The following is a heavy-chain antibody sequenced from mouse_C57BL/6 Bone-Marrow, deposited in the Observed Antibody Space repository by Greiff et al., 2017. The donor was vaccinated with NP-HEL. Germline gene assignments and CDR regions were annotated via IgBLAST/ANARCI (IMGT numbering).Heavy chain of an antibody. D-gene: IGHD2-10*02. CDR2: FYPGSGSI. CDR3: ARHEEAYDHGGYFDY. Sequence: QVQLQQSGAELVKPGASVKLSCKASGYTFTEYTIHWVKQRSGQGLEWIGWFYPGSGSIKYNERFKDKATLTADKSSSTVYMELSRLTSEDSAFDFCARHEEAYDHGGYFDYWGQGTTLTVSS. CDR1: GYTFTEYT. J-gene: IGHJ2*01. V-gene: IGHV1-62-2*01.